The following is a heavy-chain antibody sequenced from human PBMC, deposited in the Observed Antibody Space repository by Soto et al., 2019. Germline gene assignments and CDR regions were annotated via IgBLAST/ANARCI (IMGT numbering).Heavy chain of an antibody. D-gene: IGHD1-7*01. V-gene: IGHV3-23*01. J-gene: IGHJ4*02. CDR2: ISGSGGST. CDR1: GFTFSSYA. Sequence: GGSLRLSCAASGFTFSSYAMSWVRQAPGKGLEWVSAISGSGGSTYYADSVKGRFTISRDNSKNTLYLQMNSLRAEDTAVYYCAKPEGITGTTGRFFNFDYWGQGTLVTVSS. CDR3: AKPEGITGTTGRFFNFDY.